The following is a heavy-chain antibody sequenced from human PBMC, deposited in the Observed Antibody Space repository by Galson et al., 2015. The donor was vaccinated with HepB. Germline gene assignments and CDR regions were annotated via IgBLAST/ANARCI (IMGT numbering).Heavy chain of an antibody. CDR3: ARGYCSGGSCYLRLMDV. J-gene: IGHJ6*03. CDR2: MNPNSGNT. D-gene: IGHD2-15*01. Sequence: SVKVSCKASGYTFTSYDINWVRQATGQGLEWMGWMNPNSGNTGYAQKFQGRVTMTRNTSISTAYMELSSLRSEDTAVYYCARGYCSGGSCYLRLMDVWGKGTTVTVSS. CDR1: GYTFTSYD. V-gene: IGHV1-8*01.